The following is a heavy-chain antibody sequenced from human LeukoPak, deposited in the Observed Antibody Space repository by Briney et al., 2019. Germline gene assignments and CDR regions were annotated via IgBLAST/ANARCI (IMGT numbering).Heavy chain of an antibody. CDR3: ARASFQRWLQLATN. Sequence: PGGSLRLSCTASGFSFSTYSMNWVRQAPGKGLEWVSYISSSSSTIYYADSVKGRFTISRDNAKNSLYLQMNSLRDEDTAVYYCARASFQRWLQLATNWGQRALVTASS. V-gene: IGHV3-48*02. CDR1: GFSFSTYS. J-gene: IGHJ4*02. D-gene: IGHD5-24*01. CDR2: ISSSSSTI.